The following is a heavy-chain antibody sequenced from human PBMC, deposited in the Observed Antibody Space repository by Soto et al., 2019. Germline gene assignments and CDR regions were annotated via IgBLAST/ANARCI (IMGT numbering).Heavy chain of an antibody. J-gene: IGHJ6*02. V-gene: IGHV3-15*01. CDR2: IKSKTDGGTT. CDR1: GFTFSNAW. D-gene: IGHD3-9*01. CDR3: TTGSRVLRYFDWLTEYYYGMDV. Sequence: GSLRLSCAASGFTFSNAWMSWVRQAPGKGLEWVGRIKSKTDGGTTDYAAPVKGRFTISRDDSKNTLYLQMNSLKTEDTAVYYCTTGSRVLRYFDWLTEYYYGMDVWGQGTSVTVSS.